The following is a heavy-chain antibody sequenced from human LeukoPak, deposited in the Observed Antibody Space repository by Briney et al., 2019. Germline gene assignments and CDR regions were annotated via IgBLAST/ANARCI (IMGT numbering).Heavy chain of an antibody. CDR3: ARTYYGSGSYYTFFDY. CDR2: IWYDGSNK. D-gene: IGHD3-10*01. V-gene: IGHV3-33*01. Sequence: GRSLRLSCAASGFTFSSYGMHWVRQAPGKGLEWVAVIWYDGSNKYYADSVKGRFTVSRDNSKNTLHLQMNSLRAEDTAVYYCARTYYGSGSYYTFFDYWGQGTLVTVSS. J-gene: IGHJ4*02. CDR1: GFTFSSYG.